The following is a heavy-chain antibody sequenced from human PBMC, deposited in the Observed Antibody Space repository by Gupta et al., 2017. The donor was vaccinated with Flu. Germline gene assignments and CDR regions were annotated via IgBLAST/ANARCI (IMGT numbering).Heavy chain of an antibody. J-gene: IGHJ4*02. V-gene: IGHV3-49*04. D-gene: IGHD3-3*01. CDR3: TSARITIFGVVIPSFDY. CDR2: IRSKAYGGTT. CDR1: GFTFGDYA. Sequence: EVQLVESGGGLVQPGRSLRLSCTASGFTFGDYAMSWVRQAPGKGLEWVGFIRSKAYGGTTEYAASVKGRFTISRDDSKSIAYLQMNSLKTEDTAVYYCTSARITIFGVVIPSFDYWGQGTLVTVSS.